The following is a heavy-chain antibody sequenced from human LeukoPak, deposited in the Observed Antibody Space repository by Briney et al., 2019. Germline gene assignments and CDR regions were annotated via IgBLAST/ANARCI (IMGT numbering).Heavy chain of an antibody. CDR1: GFNFVDYA. D-gene: IGHD3-9*01. Sequence: PGGSLRLSCAASGFNFVDYAMHWVRQVPGKGLEWVSGISWNSGRIIYADSVKGRFTISRDDSKNTLYLQMNSLRAEDTAAYYRAKGYYFDILSGYSSLDSWGQGTLVTVSS. CDR2: ISWNSGRI. J-gene: IGHJ4*02. CDR3: AKGYYFDILSGYSSLDS. V-gene: IGHV3-9*01.